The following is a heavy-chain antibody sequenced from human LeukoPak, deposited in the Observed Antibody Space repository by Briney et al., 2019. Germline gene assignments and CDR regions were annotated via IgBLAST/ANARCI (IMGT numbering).Heavy chain of an antibody. D-gene: IGHD2-15*01. V-gene: IGHV3-23*01. J-gene: IGHJ4*02. Sequence: PGGSLRLSCAASGFTFSSYAMSWVRQAPGKGLEWVSAISGSGGSTYYADSVKGRFTISRDNSKNTLYLQMNTLKTEDTAVYYCVREGDDHTPGSYSFDFWGQGTLVTVSS. CDR2: ISGSGGST. CDR3: VREGDDHTPGSYSFDF. CDR1: GFTFSSYA.